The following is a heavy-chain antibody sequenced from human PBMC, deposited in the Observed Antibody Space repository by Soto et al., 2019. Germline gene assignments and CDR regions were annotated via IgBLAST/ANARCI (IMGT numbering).Heavy chain of an antibody. D-gene: IGHD3-22*01. Sequence: ASVKVSCKAPGYTLTSYYMHWVRQAPGQGLEWMGIINPSGGSTNYAQKFQGRVTITADESTSTAYMELSSLRSEDTAVYYCARESYYYDSSGYYQINWFDPWGQGTLVTAPQ. V-gene: IGHV1-46*01. CDR1: GYTLTSYY. CDR2: INPSGGST. J-gene: IGHJ5*02. CDR3: ARESYYYDSSGYYQINWFDP.